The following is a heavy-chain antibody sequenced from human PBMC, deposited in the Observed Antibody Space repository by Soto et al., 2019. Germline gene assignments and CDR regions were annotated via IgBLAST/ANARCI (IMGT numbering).Heavy chain of an antibody. CDR1: GYTFNRYA. Sequence: QVQLVQSGAEVMKPGSSVTVSCKASGYTFNRYAISWLRQAPGQGPEWMVWITGDTLEASYAWKFQGRVTLTRNTSTSTVTMELRSLRDDETAVYYCATERTADRWGPGTLVTVS. V-gene: IGHV1-18*01. J-gene: IGHJ5*02. CDR2: ITGDTLEA. CDR3: ATERTADR.